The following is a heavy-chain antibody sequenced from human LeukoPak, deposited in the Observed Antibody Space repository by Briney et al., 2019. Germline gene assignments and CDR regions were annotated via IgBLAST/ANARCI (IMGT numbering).Heavy chain of an antibody. CDR1: GYTFTCYF. V-gene: IGHV1-2*06. CDR2: INAKSGGT. D-gene: IGHD2-15*01. J-gene: IGHJ4*02. CDR3: ARELPGIVLVVDATIQEDTYYFDS. Sequence: ASVKVSCKASGYTFTCYFMHWVRQAPGQGLEWMGRINAKSGGTRYAQNFQGRVTMTRDMSISTAYMELANLKSDDTAVYYCARELPGIVLVVDATIQEDTYYFDSWGQGVPVTVSS.